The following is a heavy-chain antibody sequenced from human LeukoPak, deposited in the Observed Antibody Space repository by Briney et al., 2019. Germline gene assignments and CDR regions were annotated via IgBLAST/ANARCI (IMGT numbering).Heavy chain of an antibody. V-gene: IGHV3-48*03. J-gene: IGHJ4*02. CDR2: ISTSGSTI. CDR1: GFTFSTYE. CDR3: ARDPPLVGATGN. D-gene: IGHD1-26*01. Sequence: PGGSLRLSCGVSGFTFSTYEMNWVRQAPGKGLEWVSYISTSGSTIYYADSVKGRFTISRDNAKNSLYLQMNSLRAEDTAVYYCARDPPLVGATGNWGQGTLVTVSS.